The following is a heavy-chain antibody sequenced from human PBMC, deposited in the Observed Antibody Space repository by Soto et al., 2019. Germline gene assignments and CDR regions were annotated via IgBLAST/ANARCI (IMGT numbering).Heavy chain of an antibody. CDR3: ARERFLEWLRSSKRAKRYFDY. D-gene: IGHD3-3*01. CDR1: GGTFSSYA. CDR2: IIPILGIA. Sequence: ASVKVSCKASGGTFSSYAISWVRQAPGQGLEWMGRIIPILGIANYAQKVQGRVTITADKSTSTAYMELSSLRSEDTAVYYCARERFLEWLRSSKRAKRYFDYWGQGTLVTVSS. V-gene: IGHV1-69*04. J-gene: IGHJ4*02.